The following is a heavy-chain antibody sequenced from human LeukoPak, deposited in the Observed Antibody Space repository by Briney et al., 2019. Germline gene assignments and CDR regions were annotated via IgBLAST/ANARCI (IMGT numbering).Heavy chain of an antibody. D-gene: IGHD3-9*01. CDR3: ARGHYYNILTGYSVRRGLDY. J-gene: IGHJ4*02. Sequence: QPGGSLRLSCAASGFTVSSNYMSWVRQAPGKGLEWVSVIYSGGSTYYADSVKGRFTISRDNSKNTLYLQMNSLRAEDTAVYYCARGHYYNILTGYSVRRGLDYWGQGTLVTVSS. CDR2: IYSGGST. CDR1: GFTVSSNY. V-gene: IGHV3-53*05.